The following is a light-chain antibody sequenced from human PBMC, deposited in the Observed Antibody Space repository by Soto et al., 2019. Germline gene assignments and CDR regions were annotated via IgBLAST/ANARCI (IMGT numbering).Light chain of an antibody. Sequence: EIVMTQSPATLSVSPGERATLSCRASQSVSSNLAWYQQKPDQAPRLLIYGASTRATGIPARFSGSGSGTEFTLTISSLQSEDFSVYYCQQYNYWPPYTFGQGTKLEIK. V-gene: IGKV3-15*01. CDR3: QQYNYWPPYT. CDR2: GAS. J-gene: IGKJ2*01. CDR1: QSVSSN.